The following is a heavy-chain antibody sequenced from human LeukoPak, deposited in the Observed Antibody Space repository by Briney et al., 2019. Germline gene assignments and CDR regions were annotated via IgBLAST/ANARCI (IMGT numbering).Heavy chain of an antibody. CDR1: GFGFSSYE. Sequence: GGSLRLSCVTSGFGFSSYEMNWVRQAPGKGLEWISYINSLGTTADYADSVKGRFTISRDNSKNIVYLQMKSLRAEDTAVYYCARVPPGDSSGYYLRGAGKWDYYYYYYMDVWGKGTTVTVSS. CDR2: INSLGTTA. D-gene: IGHD3-22*01. CDR3: ARVPPGDSSGYYLRGAGKWDYYYYYYMDV. J-gene: IGHJ6*03. V-gene: IGHV3-48*03.